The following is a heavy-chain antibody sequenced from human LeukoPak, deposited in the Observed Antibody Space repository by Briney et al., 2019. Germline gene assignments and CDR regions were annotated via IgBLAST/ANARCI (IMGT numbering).Heavy chain of an antibody. V-gene: IGHV3-48*04. D-gene: IGHD1-1*01. CDR3: ARAPPKTGTMGVWDY. J-gene: IGHJ4*02. Sequence: PGGSLRPSCAASGFTFSSYSMNWVRQAPGKGLEWVSYISSSSSTIYYADSVKGRFTISRDNAKNSLYLQMNSLRAEDTAVYYCARAPPKTGTMGVWDYWGQGTLVTVSS. CDR1: GFTFSSYS. CDR2: ISSSSSTI.